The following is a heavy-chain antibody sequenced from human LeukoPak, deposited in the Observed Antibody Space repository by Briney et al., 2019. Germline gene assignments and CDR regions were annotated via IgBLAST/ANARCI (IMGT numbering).Heavy chain of an antibody. D-gene: IGHD6-19*01. J-gene: IGHJ6*04. V-gene: IGHV3-30*04. CDR3: ARGVSGWPDY. Sequence: GGSLRLSCAASGFTFSSYAMHWVRQAPGKGLEWVAVISYDGSNKYYADSVKGRFTISRDNSKNTLYLQMNSLRAEDTAVYYCARGVSGWPDYWGKGTTVTISS. CDR1: GFTFSSYA. CDR2: ISYDGSNK.